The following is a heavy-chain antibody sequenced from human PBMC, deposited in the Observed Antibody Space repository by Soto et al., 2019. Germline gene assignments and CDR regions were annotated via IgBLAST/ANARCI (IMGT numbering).Heavy chain of an antibody. CDR3: ARDLSALEVI. CDR2: IIPILDIT. Sequence: QVQLVQSGAEVKKPGSSVKVSCEASGDTFSSSYTVSWVRQAPGQGLEWMGRIIPILDITNYAQKFQGRVTIAADKSTNTVYMELRRLRSEDTALYYCARDLSALEVIWGQGTLVTVSS. V-gene: IGHV1-69*02. J-gene: IGHJ4*02. D-gene: IGHD6-25*01. CDR1: GDTFSSSYT.